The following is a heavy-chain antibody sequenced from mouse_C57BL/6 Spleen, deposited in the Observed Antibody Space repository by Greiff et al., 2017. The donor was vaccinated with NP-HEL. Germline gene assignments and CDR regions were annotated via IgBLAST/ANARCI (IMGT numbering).Heavy chain of an antibody. J-gene: IGHJ4*01. CDR3: ARNEGYYYAMDY. D-gene: IGHD3-3*01. CDR1: GYTFTDYN. V-gene: IGHV1-18*01. CDR2: INPNNGGT. Sequence: VHVKQSGPELVKPGASVKIPCKASGYTFTDYNMDWVKQSHGKSLEWIGDINPNNGGTIYNQKFKGKATLTVDKSSSTAYMELRSLTSEDTAVYYCARNEGYYYAMDYWGQGTSVTVSS.